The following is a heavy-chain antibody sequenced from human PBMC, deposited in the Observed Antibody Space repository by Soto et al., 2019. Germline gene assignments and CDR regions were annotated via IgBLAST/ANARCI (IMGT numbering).Heavy chain of an antibody. CDR3: ARGIATGQLDP. D-gene: IGHD2-21*01. J-gene: IGHJ5*02. V-gene: IGHV1-3*01. CDR1: GYTFTRYT. Sequence: QVPLVQSGAEVKKPGASVKISCKASGYTFTRYTMNWVRQAPGQRLEWMGWINPDNGNTKSSQKCQDRVIITRDTSARTDYMDLSSLRSEDTAVYDGARGIATGQLDPWGQGTQVTVSS. CDR2: INPDNGNT.